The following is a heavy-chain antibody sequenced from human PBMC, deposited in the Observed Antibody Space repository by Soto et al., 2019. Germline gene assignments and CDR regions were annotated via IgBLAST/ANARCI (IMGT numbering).Heavy chain of an antibody. CDR3: ATSGGGWYLY. V-gene: IGHV1-8*01. J-gene: IGHJ4*02. CDR1: GYTFSSYD. CDR2: LNPNSGDT. D-gene: IGHD6-19*01. Sequence: QVQLVQSGAEVKKPGASVKVSCKASGYTFSSYDINWVRQATGQGLEWMGWLNPNSGDTGYAQKFQGRVTLTRNTSINTAYIELSSLTSDDTAVXYCATSGGGWYLYWGQGTLVTVSS.